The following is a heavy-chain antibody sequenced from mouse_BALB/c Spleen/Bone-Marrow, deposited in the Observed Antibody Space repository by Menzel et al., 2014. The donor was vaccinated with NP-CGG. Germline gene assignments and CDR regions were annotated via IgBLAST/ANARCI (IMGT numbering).Heavy chain of an antibody. CDR1: GYTFSSYW. Sequence: VKLMESGTELMKPGASVKISCKATGYTFSSYWIEWVNQRPGHGLEWIGEILPGSGSTNYNEKFKGKATFTADTSSNTAYMQLSSLTSEDSAVYYCARRGLGFAWFAYWGQGTLVTVSA. CDR2: ILPGSGST. V-gene: IGHV1-9*01. CDR3: ARRGLGFAWFAY. D-gene: IGHD1-2*01. J-gene: IGHJ3*01.